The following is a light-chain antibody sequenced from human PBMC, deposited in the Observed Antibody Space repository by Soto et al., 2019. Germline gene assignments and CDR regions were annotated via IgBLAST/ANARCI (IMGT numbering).Light chain of an antibody. Sequence: DLQMTQPPPTLSAPVADTVTLSCRTSQHIGCRLAWDQHRPGKAPKFLIYQAAHLPTVVPSQFPRSGSGTHFTLATHGLQPDDAATFYCQQHNAYATSRQGTTVDMK. J-gene: IGKJ2*01. CDR1: QHIGCR. V-gene: IGKV1-5*01. CDR2: QAA. CDR3: QQHNAYAT.